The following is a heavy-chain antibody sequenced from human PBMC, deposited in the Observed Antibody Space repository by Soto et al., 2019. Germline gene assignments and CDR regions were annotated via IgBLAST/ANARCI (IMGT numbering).Heavy chain of an antibody. CDR3: ARGYDFAGFSPYGLDV. CDR2: IYYSGTT. J-gene: IGHJ6*02. V-gene: IGHV4-30-4*01. CDR1: GTPINSADFY. D-gene: IGHD3-3*01. Sequence: QLRESGPGLVKPSQTLSLTCTVSGTPINSADFYWTWIRQPPGKGLEWIGYIYYSGTTFHNPSLRSRIFMSVDKSKNQFSLRLNSVTAADTAVYYCARGYDFAGFSPYGLDVWGQGTTVTVSS.